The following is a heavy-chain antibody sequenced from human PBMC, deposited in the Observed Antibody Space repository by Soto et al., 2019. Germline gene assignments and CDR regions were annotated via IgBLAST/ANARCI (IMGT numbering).Heavy chain of an antibody. CDR3: AKGNEINWNYDWFDP. D-gene: IGHD1-7*01. Sequence: EVQLVESGGGLVQPGRSLRLSCAASGFTFDDYAMHWVRQAPGKGLEWVSGISWNSGSIGYADSVKGRFTISRDNAKNSLYLQMHSLRAEDTALYYCAKGNEINWNYDWFDPWGQGTLVTVSS. V-gene: IGHV3-9*01. J-gene: IGHJ5*02. CDR2: ISWNSGSI. CDR1: GFTFDDYA.